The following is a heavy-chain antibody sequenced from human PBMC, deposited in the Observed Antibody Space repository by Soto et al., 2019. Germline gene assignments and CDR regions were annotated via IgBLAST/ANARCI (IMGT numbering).Heavy chain of an antibody. CDR1: GGSISSYY. D-gene: IGHD3-16*01. Sequence: SETLSLTCTVSGGSISSYYWSWIRQPPGKGLEWIGYIYYSGSTNYNPSLKSRVTISVDTSKNQFSLKLSSVTAADTAVYYCAREKVTFGGVRILDYWGQGTLVTVSS. CDR3: AREKVTFGGVRILDY. J-gene: IGHJ4*02. V-gene: IGHV4-59*01. CDR2: IYYSGST.